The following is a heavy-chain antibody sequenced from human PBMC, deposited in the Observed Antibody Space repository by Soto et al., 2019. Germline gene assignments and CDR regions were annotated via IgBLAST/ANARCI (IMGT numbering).Heavy chain of an antibody. J-gene: IGHJ1*01. Sequence: PLETLSLTCTVSGGSISSYYWSWIRQPPGKGLEWIGYIYYSGSTNYNPSLKSRVTISVDTSKNQFSLKLSSVTAADTAVYYCARHQGIAVADPTFQHWGQGTLVTVSS. D-gene: IGHD6-19*01. CDR2: IYYSGST. CDR1: GGSISSYY. V-gene: IGHV4-59*08. CDR3: ARHQGIAVADPTFQH.